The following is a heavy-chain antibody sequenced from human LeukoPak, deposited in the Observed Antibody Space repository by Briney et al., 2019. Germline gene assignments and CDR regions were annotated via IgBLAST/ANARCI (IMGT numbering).Heavy chain of an antibody. J-gene: IGHJ4*02. Sequence: ASVKDSCKASGYTFTSYGISWVRQAPGQGREWMGRISTYNGDTNYAQKLQGRVTMTADTSTNTAYMELRRLRSDDTAVYYCAREGLGELTLDYWGQGTLVTVSS. V-gene: IGHV1-18*01. CDR2: ISTYNGDT. D-gene: IGHD3-16*01. CDR3: AREGLGELTLDY. CDR1: GYTFTSYG.